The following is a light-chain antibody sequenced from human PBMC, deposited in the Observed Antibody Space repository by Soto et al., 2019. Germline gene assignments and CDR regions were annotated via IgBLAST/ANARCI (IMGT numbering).Light chain of an antibody. CDR3: SSYRRSSIPV. Sequence: QSALTQPASVSGSPGQSITISCTGTSSDVGAYNYVSWYQQHPGKAPKLLIFEVNKWPSGASNRFSGSKSGTTASLTIFGLQAADEADYYCSSYRRSSIPVFGTGTQLTVL. CDR2: EVN. J-gene: IGLJ1*01. CDR1: SSDVGAYNY. V-gene: IGLV2-14*01.